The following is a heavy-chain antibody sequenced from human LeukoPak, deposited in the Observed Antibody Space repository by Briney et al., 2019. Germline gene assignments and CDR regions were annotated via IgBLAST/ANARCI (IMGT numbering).Heavy chain of an antibody. CDR3: ATPIAVAGSYAFDI. D-gene: IGHD6-19*01. J-gene: IGHJ3*02. Sequence: ASVKVSCKAFGYTFTSNYMHWVRQAPGQGPEWMGVISPSGGSTTYAQKFRGRVTLTRDMSTSTDYLELSSLRSEDTAVYYCATPIAVAGSYAFDIWGQGTMVTVSS. CDR2: ISPSGGST. CDR1: GYTFTSNY. V-gene: IGHV1-46*01.